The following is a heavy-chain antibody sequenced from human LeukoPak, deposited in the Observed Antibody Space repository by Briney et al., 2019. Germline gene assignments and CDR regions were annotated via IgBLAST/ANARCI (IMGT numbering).Heavy chain of an antibody. V-gene: IGHV4-39*01. CDR2: IYYSGST. CDR3: ARRNQDYYDSSGYHAFDI. CDR1: GGSISSSSYY. Sequence: PETLSLTCTVSGGSISSSSYYWGWIRQPPGKGLEWIGSIYYSGSTYYNPSLKSRVTISVDTSKNQFSLKLSSVTAADTAVYYCARRNQDYYDSSGYHAFDIWGQGTMVTVSS. J-gene: IGHJ3*02. D-gene: IGHD3-22*01.